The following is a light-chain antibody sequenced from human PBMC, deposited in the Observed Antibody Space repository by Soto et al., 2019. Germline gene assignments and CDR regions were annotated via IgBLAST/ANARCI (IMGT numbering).Light chain of an antibody. V-gene: IGKV3-15*01. CDR2: GAS. J-gene: IGKJ2*01. Sequence: EIVMTQSPANLSVSPGERVTLSCRASDSLSTYLAWYQQKPGQAPKLLIYGASTKATGIPARFSGSGSATDFTLTISSLQSEDFAVYYCQRYNDWPFTFGQGTKLEI. CDR3: QRYNDWPFT. CDR1: DSLSTY.